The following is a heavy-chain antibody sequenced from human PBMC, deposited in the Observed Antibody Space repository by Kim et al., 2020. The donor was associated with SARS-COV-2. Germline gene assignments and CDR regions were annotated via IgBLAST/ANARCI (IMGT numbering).Heavy chain of an antibody. CDR1: GYTFTNHA. CDR2: INTDTGSP. J-gene: IGHJ5*02. D-gene: IGHD3-16*02. V-gene: IGHV7-4-1*02. Sequence: ASVKVSCKASGYTFTNHAINWVRQAPGRGLEWMGWINTDTGSPTYAPDFTGRFVFSLDTSVSTAYLQIRSLEAEDTALYYCARFVWGGYRYIHAWGQGTL. CDR3: ARFVWGGYRYIHA.